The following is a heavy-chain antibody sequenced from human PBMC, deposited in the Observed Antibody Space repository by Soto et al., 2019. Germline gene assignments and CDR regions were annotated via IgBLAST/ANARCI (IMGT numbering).Heavy chain of an antibody. CDR3: ASLTSWSQEYYYGMDV. V-gene: IGHV3-49*03. D-gene: IGHD2-2*01. CDR1: GFTFGDFG. J-gene: IGHJ6*02. Sequence: PGGSLRLSCTGSGFTFGDFGMSWFRQAPGKGLEWLSFIRSKGYGGTTESAASVRGRFITSRDDSKSIAYLQMNSLKTEDTAVYYCASLTSWSQEYYYGMDVWGQETTVTVSS. CDR2: IRSKGYGGTT.